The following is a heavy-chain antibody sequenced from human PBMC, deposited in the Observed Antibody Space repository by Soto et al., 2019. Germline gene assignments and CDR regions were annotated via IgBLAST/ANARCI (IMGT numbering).Heavy chain of an antibody. V-gene: IGHV4-4*07. D-gene: IGHD3-22*01. J-gene: IGHJ5*02. CDR2: IYTSGST. CDR3: ARDIRYDSSDNWFDP. Sequence: PSETLSRTSRFSGLTLRGYSWSCIRQPAGKGLEWIGRIYTSGSTNYNPSLKSRVTMSVDTSKNQFSLKLSSVTAADTAVYYCARDIRYDSSDNWFDPWGQGNLVNVSA. CDR1: GLTLRGYS.